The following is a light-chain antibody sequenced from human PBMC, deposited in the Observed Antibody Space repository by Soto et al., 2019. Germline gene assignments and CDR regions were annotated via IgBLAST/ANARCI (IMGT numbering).Light chain of an antibody. CDR1: ISDVGGHNY. V-gene: IGLV2-14*01. CDR3: SSYSSSGTLFV. CDR2: EVT. J-gene: IGLJ1*01. Sequence: TQTGSVCASRGRSLTVSCTGTISDVGGHNYVSWFQQHPGQAPKLLIYEVTTRPSGVSTRFSGSKYGNTASLTISGLQAEDEADYHCSSYSSSGTLFVFGTGTKVTVL.